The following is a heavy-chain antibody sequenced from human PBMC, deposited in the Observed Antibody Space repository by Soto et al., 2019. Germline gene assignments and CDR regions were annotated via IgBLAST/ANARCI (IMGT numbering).Heavy chain of an antibody. Sequence: EVQLVESGGGLVKPGGSLRLSCAASGFTFSRYSMNWVRQAPGKGLEWVSSISSSSCYIYYAAAVKGRFTISRDNAKNSLYLQMNGLRAEDTAVYYCATGAYYYDSSAYYGYWGQGTLVTVSS. CDR2: ISSSSCYI. CDR1: GFTFSRYS. J-gene: IGHJ4*02. D-gene: IGHD3-22*01. CDR3: ATGAYYYDSSAYYGY. V-gene: IGHV3-21*01.